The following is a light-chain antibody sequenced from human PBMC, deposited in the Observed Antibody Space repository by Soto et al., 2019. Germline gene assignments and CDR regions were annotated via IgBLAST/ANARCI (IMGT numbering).Light chain of an antibody. CDR2: DAS. V-gene: IGKV1-5*01. Sequence: DIVMTQSPSTLSASEGDRVTITCRASQSISTWLAWYQQKPGKAPKLLIYDASSLESGVPSRFSGSGSGTEFTLTISSLQPDDFATYYCQQYNSYSGLTFGGGTKVEIK. CDR1: QSISTW. J-gene: IGKJ4*01. CDR3: QQYNSYSGLT.